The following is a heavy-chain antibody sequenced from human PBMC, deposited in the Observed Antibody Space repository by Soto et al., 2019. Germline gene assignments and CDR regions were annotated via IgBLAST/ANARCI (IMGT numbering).Heavy chain of an antibody. V-gene: IGHV4-31*03. J-gene: IGHJ3*02. D-gene: IGHD2-21*02. CDR3: ARARWGVVTAPDAFDI. CDR1: GGSISSGGYY. CDR2: IYYSGST. Sequence: QVQLQESGPGLVKPSQTLSLTCTVSGGSISSGGYYWSWIRQHPGKGLEWIGYIYYSGSTYYNPSLKRRVTISVDTSKNQFSLKLSSVTAADTDVYYCARARWGVVTAPDAFDIWGQGTMVTVSS.